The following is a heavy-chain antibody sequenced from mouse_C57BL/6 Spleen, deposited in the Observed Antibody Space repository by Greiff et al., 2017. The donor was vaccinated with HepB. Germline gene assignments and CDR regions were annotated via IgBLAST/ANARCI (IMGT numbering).Heavy chain of an antibody. D-gene: IGHD1-1*01. J-gene: IGHJ1*03. CDR1: GFSLSTFGMG. Sequence: QVTLKESGPGILQPSQTLSLTCSFSGFSLSTFGMGVGWIRQPSGKGLEWLAHIWWDDDKYYNPALKSRLTISKDTSKNQVFLKIANVDTADTATYYCARTHYGSSYWYFDVWGTGTTVTVSS. CDR2: IWWDDDK. CDR3: ARTHYGSSYWYFDV. V-gene: IGHV8-8*01.